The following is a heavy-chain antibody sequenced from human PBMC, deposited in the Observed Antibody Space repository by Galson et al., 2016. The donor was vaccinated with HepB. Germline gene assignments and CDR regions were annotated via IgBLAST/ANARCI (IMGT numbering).Heavy chain of an antibody. J-gene: IGHJ6*02. D-gene: IGHD4-23*01. Sequence: SVKVSCKASGFTFTSSAVQWVRQARGQRLEWLGWIVVGSGYTNYAQKFQESVTITRDMSTSTAYMGVSSLRQEDTAVFYCAADVTTVGTRNKPHYYCDMDVWGQGTTVTVSS. CDR1: GFTFTSSA. V-gene: IGHV1-58*01. CDR3: AADVTTVGTRNKPHYYCDMDV. CDR2: IVVGSGYT.